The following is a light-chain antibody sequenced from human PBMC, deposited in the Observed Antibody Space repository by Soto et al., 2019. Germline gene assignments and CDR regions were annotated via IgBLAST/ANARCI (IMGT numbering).Light chain of an antibody. V-gene: IGKV1-39*01. Sequence: DIQMTQSPSSLSASVGDRVTITCRASQNINSYLNWYQQKPGKAPKLLIYAASSLQSGVPSKFSGSGSVTDFTLTISSLQPEDFASYYCQQSYSIPYTFGQGTKLEIK. CDR3: QQSYSIPYT. J-gene: IGKJ2*01. CDR1: QNINSY. CDR2: AAS.